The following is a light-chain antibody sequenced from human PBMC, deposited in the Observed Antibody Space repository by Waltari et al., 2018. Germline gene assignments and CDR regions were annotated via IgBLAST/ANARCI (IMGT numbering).Light chain of an antibody. J-gene: IGLJ2*01. V-gene: IGLV2-14*03. CDR3: SSYISSSTLEL. CDR1: SSDVGGYNY. CDR2: DVS. Sequence: QSALTQPASVSGSPGQSITISCTGTSSDVGGYNYVSWYQQHPGKAPKLMLYDVSNRPSGVSNLFSGSKSGNTASLTISGLQAEDEADYYCSSYISSSTLELFGGGTSLTVL.